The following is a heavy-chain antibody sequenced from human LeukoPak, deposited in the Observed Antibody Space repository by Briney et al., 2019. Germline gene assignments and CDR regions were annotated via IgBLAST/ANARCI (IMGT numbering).Heavy chain of an antibody. J-gene: IGHJ6*02. D-gene: IGHD3-22*01. CDR2: ISYDGSNT. Sequence: SGGSLRLSCAASGFTFSSYAMHWVRQAPGKGLEWVAVISYDGSNTYYADSVKGRFTISRDNSKNTLYLQMNSLRAEDTAVYYCARDRPISLTTVYFYGMDVWGQGTTVTVSS. CDR1: GFTFSSYA. V-gene: IGHV3-30-3*01. CDR3: ARDRPISLTTVYFYGMDV.